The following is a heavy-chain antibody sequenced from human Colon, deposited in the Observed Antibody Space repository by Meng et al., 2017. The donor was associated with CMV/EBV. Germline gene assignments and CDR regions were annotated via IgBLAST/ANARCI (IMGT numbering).Heavy chain of an antibody. Sequence: GGSLRLSCAAPGFTFSSYWMSWVRQAPGKGLEWVANIKQDGSEKNYVDSVKGRFTISRDNAKNSLYVQMNSLRAEDSAVYYCVRGGGWSSWGQGTLVTVSS. CDR3: VRGGGWSS. J-gene: IGHJ5*02. CDR1: GFTFSSYW. V-gene: IGHV3-7*01. CDR2: IKQDGSEK. D-gene: IGHD6-19*01.